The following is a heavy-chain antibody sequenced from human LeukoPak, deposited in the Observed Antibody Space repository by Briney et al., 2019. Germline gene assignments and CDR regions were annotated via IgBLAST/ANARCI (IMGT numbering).Heavy chain of an antibody. CDR1: GFTVSSNY. CDR2: IYSGGST. Sequence: GGSLRLSCAASGFTVSSNYMSWVRQAPGKGLEWVSVIYSGGSTYYSDSVKGRLTISRDNSKNTLYLQMNSLRAEDTAVYYCAKALYYYDSSGYFAPFDYWGQGTLVTVSS. D-gene: IGHD3-22*01. V-gene: IGHV3-66*01. CDR3: AKALYYYDSSGYFAPFDY. J-gene: IGHJ4*02.